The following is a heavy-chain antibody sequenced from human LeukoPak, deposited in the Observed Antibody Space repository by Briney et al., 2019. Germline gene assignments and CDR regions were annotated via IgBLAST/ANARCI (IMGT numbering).Heavy chain of an antibody. Sequence: PPGASLRLSCAASGFTFSSYWMHWVRQAPGKGLVWVSRINTNGSRTGYADSVKGRFIISRDNAKNTLYLQMNSLRVEDTAVYYCAPDPILDYWGQGTPVTVSS. J-gene: IGHJ4*02. CDR3: APDPILDY. CDR1: GFTFSSYW. V-gene: IGHV3-74*01. D-gene: IGHD3-9*01. CDR2: INTNGSRT.